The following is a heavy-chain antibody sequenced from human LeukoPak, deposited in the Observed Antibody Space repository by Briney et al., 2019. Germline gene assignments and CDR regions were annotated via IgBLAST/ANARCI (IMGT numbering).Heavy chain of an antibody. Sequence: SETLSLTCTVSGDSISSYYWSWIRQPAGKGLEWIGRIYSSGSTNYKPSLKSRVTMSVDTSKNQFSLKLTSVTAADTAVYYCARHNSGDFWGYWGQGTLVTVSS. CDR2: IYSSGST. J-gene: IGHJ4*02. V-gene: IGHV4-4*07. CDR3: ARHNSGDFWGY. CDR1: GDSISSYY. D-gene: IGHD4-17*01.